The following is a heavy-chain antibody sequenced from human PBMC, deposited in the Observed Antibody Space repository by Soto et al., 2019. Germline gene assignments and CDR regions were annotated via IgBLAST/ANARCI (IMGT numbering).Heavy chain of an antibody. V-gene: IGHV3-23*01. CDR3: AKDRRAVVNYGFYSDF. CDR2: SSATGAGT. CDR1: GFTFSSYG. Sequence: EVQLLESGGGLVQPGGSLRLSCAASGFTFSSYGMTWVRQAPGKGLEWVSFSSATGAGTYYADSVKGRFTISRDNSKNTVYLLVARLRAHATAVYCCAKDRRAVVNYGFYSDFWGQGALVIVSS. J-gene: IGHJ4*02. D-gene: IGHD2-15*01.